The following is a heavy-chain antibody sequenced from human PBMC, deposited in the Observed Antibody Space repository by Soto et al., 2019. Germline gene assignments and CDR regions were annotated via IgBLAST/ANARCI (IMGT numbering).Heavy chain of an antibody. D-gene: IGHD2-8*01. J-gene: IGHJ6*02. CDR1: GYTFTSYG. CDR2: ISAYNGDT. V-gene: IGHV1-18*01. CDR3: AKNGQPPYYYYGLDV. Sequence: ASVKVSCKASGYTFTSYGISWVRQAPGQGLEWMGWISAYNGDTNYAQNFQGRVTMTIDTSTTTAYMELRSLTSDDTAVYYCAKNGQPPYYYYGLDVWGQGTTVTVSS.